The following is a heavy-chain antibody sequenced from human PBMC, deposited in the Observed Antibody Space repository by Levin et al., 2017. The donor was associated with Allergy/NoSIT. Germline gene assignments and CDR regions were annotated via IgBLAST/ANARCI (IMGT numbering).Heavy chain of an antibody. CDR2: IYPDDSDT. V-gene: IGHV5-51*01. Sequence: GASVKVSCKASGYSFSKCWVGWVRQMPGKGLEWMGVIYPDDSDTRYSPSFQGQVTISADRSINTAYLQWASLEASDTAMYYCARLIGQIVGTAGPRAFDIWGQGTMITVSS. CDR3: ARLIGQIVGTAGPRAFDI. D-gene: IGHD2-21*02. J-gene: IGHJ3*02. CDR1: GYSFSKCW.